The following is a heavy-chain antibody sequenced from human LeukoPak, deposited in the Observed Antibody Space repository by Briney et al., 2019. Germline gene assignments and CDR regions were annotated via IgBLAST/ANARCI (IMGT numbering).Heavy chain of an antibody. D-gene: IGHD1-7*01. V-gene: IGHV4-34*01. CDR3: ASGITGTTVDGLDY. J-gene: IGHJ4*02. CDR1: GGSFSGYY. CDR2: INHSGST. Sequence: PSETLSLTCAVYGGSFSGYYWSWIRQPPGKGLEWIGEINHSGSTNYNPSLKSRVTISVDTSKNQFSLKLSSVTAADTAVYYCASGITGTTVDGLDYWGQGTLVTVSS.